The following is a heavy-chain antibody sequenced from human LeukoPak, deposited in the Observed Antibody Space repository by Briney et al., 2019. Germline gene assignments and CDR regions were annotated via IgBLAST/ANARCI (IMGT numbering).Heavy chain of an antibody. J-gene: IGHJ4*02. Sequence: ASVKVSCKASGYTFTSHYMHWVRQAPGQGLEWMGIINPSGGSTSYAQKFQGRVTMTRDTSTSTVYMELSSLRSEDTAVYYCARGPVVSGTRAALLRGYSGYWEPDYWGQGTLVTVSS. V-gene: IGHV1-46*01. CDR2: INPSGGST. D-gene: IGHD5-12*01. CDR1: GYTFTSHY. CDR3: ARGPVVSGTRAALLRGYSGYWEPDY.